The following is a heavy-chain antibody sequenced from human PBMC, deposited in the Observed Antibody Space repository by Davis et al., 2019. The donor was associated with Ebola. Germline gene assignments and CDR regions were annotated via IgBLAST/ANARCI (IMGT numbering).Heavy chain of an antibody. D-gene: IGHD2-8*02. V-gene: IGHV3-7*01. CDR1: GFSFSNCW. J-gene: IGHJ4*02. Sequence: GESLKISCAASGFSFSNCWMSWVRQAPGKGLEWVANIKEDGSEKYYVDSVKGRFTIFRDNAKNSLYLQMNSLRAEDTAVYYCAKPEVVYAICLDYWGQGTLVTVSS. CDR2: IKEDGSEK. CDR3: AKPEVVYAICLDY.